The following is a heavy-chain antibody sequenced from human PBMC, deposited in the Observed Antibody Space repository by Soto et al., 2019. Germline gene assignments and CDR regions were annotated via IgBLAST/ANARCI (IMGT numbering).Heavy chain of an antibody. Sequence: ASVKVSCKASGYTFTGYYMHWVRQAPGQGLEWMGWINPNSGGTNYAQKFQGWVTMTRDTSISTAYMELSRLRSDDTAVYYCARVPQKTEVLRAVAGSYWYFDLWGRGTLVTVSS. J-gene: IGHJ2*01. CDR2: INPNSGGT. CDR1: GYTFTGYY. D-gene: IGHD6-19*01. V-gene: IGHV1-2*04. CDR3: ARVPQKTEVLRAVAGSYWYFDL.